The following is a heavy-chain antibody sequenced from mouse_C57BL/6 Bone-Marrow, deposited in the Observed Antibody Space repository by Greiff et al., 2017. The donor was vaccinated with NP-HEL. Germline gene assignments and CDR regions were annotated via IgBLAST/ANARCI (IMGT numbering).Heavy chain of an antibody. CDR3: ARWGLRDVPQYYAMDD. Sequence: VQLQQSGAELVRPGASVKLSCKASGYTFTDYYIHWVKQRPGQGLEWIARIYPGSGNTYYNEKFKGKATLTAEKSSSTAYMQLSSLTSEDSAVYVGARWGLRDVPQYYAMDDWGQGTSVTVSS. CDR1: GYTFTDYY. V-gene: IGHV1-76*01. J-gene: IGHJ4*01. CDR2: IYPGSGNT. D-gene: IGHD2-4*01.